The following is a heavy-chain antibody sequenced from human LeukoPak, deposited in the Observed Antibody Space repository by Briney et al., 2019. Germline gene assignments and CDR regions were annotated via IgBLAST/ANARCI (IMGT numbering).Heavy chain of an antibody. CDR1: GFPFNVAW. CDR2: ITADETT. CDR3: AKDWFATTDY. D-gene: IGHD1/OR15-1a*01. V-gene: IGHV3-74*03. J-gene: IGHJ4*02. Sequence: GGSLRLSCAASGFPFNVAWMHWFRQVPGMGLMWVSRITADETTTYADSVRGRFTISRDNAKNTVYLQMNSLSVEDTAVYYCAKDWFATTDYWGQGILVTVSS.